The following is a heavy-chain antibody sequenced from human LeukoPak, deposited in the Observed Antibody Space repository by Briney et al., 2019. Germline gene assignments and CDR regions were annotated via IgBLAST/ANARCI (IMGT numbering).Heavy chain of an antibody. Sequence: SETLSLTCTVSGGSISSYYWSWIRQPPGKGLEWIGYIYYSGSTNYNPSLKSRVTISVDTSKNQFSLKLSSVTAADTAVYYCARADTAMPDPFDYWGQGTLVTVSS. CDR2: IYYSGST. CDR1: GGSISSYY. D-gene: IGHD5-18*01. CDR3: ARADTAMPDPFDY. J-gene: IGHJ4*02. V-gene: IGHV4-59*01.